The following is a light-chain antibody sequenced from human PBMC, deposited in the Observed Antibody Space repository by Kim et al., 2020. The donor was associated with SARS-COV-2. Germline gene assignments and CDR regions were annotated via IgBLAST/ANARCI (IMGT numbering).Light chain of an antibody. J-gene: IGLJ2*01. CDR2: GNS. V-gene: IGLV1-40*01. Sequence: VTISCTGSSSNIGAGYCVHWYQQLPGTAPKLLIYGNSNRPSGVPDRFSGSKSGTSASLAITGLQAEDEADYYCQSYDSSLSVHVVFGGGTKLIVL. CDR1: SSNIGAGYC. CDR3: QSYDSSLSVHVV.